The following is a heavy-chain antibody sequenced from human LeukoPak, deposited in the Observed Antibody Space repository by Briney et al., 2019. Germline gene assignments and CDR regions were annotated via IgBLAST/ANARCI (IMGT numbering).Heavy chain of an antibody. J-gene: IGHJ4*02. Sequence: SETLSLTCAVSGWSFSGYYWSWIRQPPGKGLEWIGEINHSGNTNYNPSLKSRVTISVDTSKNQFSLKLSSVTAADTAVYYCACGEKQQLVRGGLYLDYWGQGTLVTVSS. CDR1: GWSFSGYY. CDR3: ACGEKQQLVRGGLYLDY. V-gene: IGHV4-34*01. CDR2: INHSGNT. D-gene: IGHD6-13*01.